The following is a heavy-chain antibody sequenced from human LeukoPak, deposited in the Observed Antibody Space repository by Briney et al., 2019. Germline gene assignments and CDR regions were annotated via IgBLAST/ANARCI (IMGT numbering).Heavy chain of an antibody. CDR1: GDSIDDSY. V-gene: IGHV4-59*12. J-gene: IGHJ4*02. CDR2: ISYGGST. CDR3: AKSISSSWYYFDY. D-gene: IGHD6-13*01. Sequence: SETLSLTCTISGDSIDDSYWSWIRQSPGKGLEWIGYISYGGSTNYNPSLKSRVTISLDTSKNQFSLQLNSVTPEDTAVYYCAKSISSSWYYFDYWGQGTLVTVSS.